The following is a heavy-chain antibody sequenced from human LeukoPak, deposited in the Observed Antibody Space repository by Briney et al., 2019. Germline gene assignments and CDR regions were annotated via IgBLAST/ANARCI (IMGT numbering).Heavy chain of an antibody. CDR3: ARQTPTVDTAMVRAPDYGGTHYYYYGMDV. Sequence: GGSLRLSCAASGFTFSNYAMSWVRQAPGKGLEWVSTISGGGGNTYYADSVEGRFTISRDNSKSTLYLQMNSLRAEDTAVYYCARQTPTVDTAMVRAPDYGGTHYYYYGMDVWGQGTTVTVSS. J-gene: IGHJ6*02. CDR2: ISGGGGNT. D-gene: IGHD5-18*01. V-gene: IGHV3-23*01. CDR1: GFTFSNYA.